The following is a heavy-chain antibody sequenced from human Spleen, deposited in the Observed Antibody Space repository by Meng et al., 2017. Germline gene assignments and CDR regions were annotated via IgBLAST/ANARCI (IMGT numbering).Heavy chain of an antibody. Sequence: QVQLVQSGSELKKPGASVKVSCKASGYTFISYSMNWLRQAPGQGLEWMGWINANNGKPTYAQGFTERFVFSWDTSVSTAYLQISSLKAEDTAVYYCARDVRVIRFDPWGQGTLVTVSS. V-gene: IGHV7-4-1*02. CDR3: ARDVRVIRFDP. CDR1: GYTFISYS. J-gene: IGHJ5*02. CDR2: INANNGKP.